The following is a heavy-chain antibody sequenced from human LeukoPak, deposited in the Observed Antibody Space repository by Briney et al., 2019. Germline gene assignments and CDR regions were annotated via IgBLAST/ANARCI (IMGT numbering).Heavy chain of an antibody. CDR3: ARGAINSGSYDAYFDY. D-gene: IGHD1-26*01. CDR2: ISSSSSYI. J-gene: IGHJ4*02. Sequence: GGSLRLSCAASGFKFSSYNMKWVGQAPGKGLEWVSFISSSSSYIYYADSVKGRFTISRDNAKNSLYLQMNSLRAEDTAVYYCARGAINSGSYDAYFDYWGQGTLVTVSS. CDR1: GFKFSSYN. V-gene: IGHV3-21*01.